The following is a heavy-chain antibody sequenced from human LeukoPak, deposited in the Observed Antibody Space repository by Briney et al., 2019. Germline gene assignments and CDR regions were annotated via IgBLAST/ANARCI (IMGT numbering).Heavy chain of an antibody. D-gene: IGHD3-9*01. Sequence: SETLSLTCAVYGESFSGYYWSWIRQPPGKGLEWIGEINHSGSTNYNPSLKSRVIISVDTSKNQFSLKLNSVTAADTAVYYCARDLNIMTAHDAFDIWGQGTMVTVSS. CDR1: GESFSGYY. V-gene: IGHV4-34*01. CDR2: INHSGST. J-gene: IGHJ3*02. CDR3: ARDLNIMTAHDAFDI.